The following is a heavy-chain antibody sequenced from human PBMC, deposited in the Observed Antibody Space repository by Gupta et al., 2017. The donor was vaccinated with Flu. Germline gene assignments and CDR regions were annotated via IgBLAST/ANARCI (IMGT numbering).Heavy chain of an antibody. CDR3: ARGPLRFLEWLSSYYFDY. V-gene: IGHV1-2*02. Sequence: QVQLVQSGAEVKKPGASVKVSCKASGYTFTGSYMHWVRQAPGQGLEWMGWINPNSGGTNYAQKFQGRVTMTRDTSISTAYMELSRLRSDDTAVYYCARGPLRFLEWLSSYYFDYWGQGTLVTVSS. J-gene: IGHJ4*02. CDR2: INPNSGGT. CDR1: GYTFTGSY. D-gene: IGHD3-3*01.